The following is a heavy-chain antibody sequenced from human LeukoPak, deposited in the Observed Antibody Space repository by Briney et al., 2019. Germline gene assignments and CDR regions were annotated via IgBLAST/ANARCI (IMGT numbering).Heavy chain of an antibody. Sequence: SETLSLTCAVYGGSFSGYYWSWIRQPPGKGLEWIGDINHSGSTNYNPSLKSRVTISVDTSKNQFSLKLSSVTAADTAVYYCARGPGYSSSWYRGDHDYWGQGTLVTVSS. CDR2: INHSGST. CDR1: GGSFSGYY. D-gene: IGHD6-13*01. CDR3: ARGPGYSSSWYRGDHDY. V-gene: IGHV4-34*01. J-gene: IGHJ4*02.